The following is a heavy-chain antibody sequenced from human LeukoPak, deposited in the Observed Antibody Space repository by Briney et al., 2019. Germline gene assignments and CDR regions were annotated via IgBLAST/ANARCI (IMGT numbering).Heavy chain of an antibody. J-gene: IGHJ4*02. V-gene: IGHV1-18*01. D-gene: IGHD2-15*01. CDR1: GYTFTSYG. CDR2: NSAYNGNT. Sequence: GASVKVSCKASGYTFTSYGISWVRQAPGQGLEWMGWNSAYNGNTNYAQKLQGRVTMTTDTSTSTAYMELRSLRSDDTAVYYCASGSVVMELAHALGYWGQGTLVTVSS. CDR3: ASGSVVMELAHALGY.